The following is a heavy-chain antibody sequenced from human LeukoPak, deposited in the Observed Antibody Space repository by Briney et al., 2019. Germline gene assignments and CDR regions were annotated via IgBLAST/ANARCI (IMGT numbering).Heavy chain of an antibody. CDR3: TRGGEASLSP. CDR2: INSDGSTT. Sequence: GGSLRLSCAASGFTVSSYWMHWVRQAPGTGLVWVSRINSDGSTTNYADSVKGRLTISRDNAKNTLYLQMSSLRAEDTAVYYCTRGGEASLSPWGQGTLVTVSS. D-gene: IGHD3-16*01. J-gene: IGHJ5*02. V-gene: IGHV3-74*01. CDR1: GFTVSSYW.